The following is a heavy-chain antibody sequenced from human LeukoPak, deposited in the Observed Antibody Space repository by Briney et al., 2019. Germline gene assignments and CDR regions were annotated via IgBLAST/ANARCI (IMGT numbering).Heavy chain of an antibody. J-gene: IGHJ4*02. CDR2: IYYSGST. CDR1: GGSISSGDYY. V-gene: IGHV4-30-4*08. D-gene: IGHD1-7*01. CDR3: ARDRRAFRGVTGTTGAYDY. Sequence: PSETLSLTCTVSGGSISSGDYYWSWIRQPPGKGLEWIGYIYYSGSTYYNPSLKSRVTISVDTSKNQFSLKLSSVTAADTAVYYCARDRRAFRGVTGTTGAYDYWGQGTLVTVSS.